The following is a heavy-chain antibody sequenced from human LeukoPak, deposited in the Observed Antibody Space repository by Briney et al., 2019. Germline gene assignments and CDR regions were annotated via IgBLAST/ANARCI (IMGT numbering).Heavy chain of an antibody. CDR3: ARDFQIVATTSFDY. CDR1: GYTFTSYG. CDR2: ISAYNGNT. D-gene: IGHD5-12*01. Sequence: ASVKVSCKASGYTFTSYGISWVRQAPGQGLEWMGWISAYNGNTNYAQKLQGRVTMTTDTSTSTAYMELRSLRSDDTAVYYCARDFQIVATTSFDYWGQGTLVTVSP. V-gene: IGHV1-18*04. J-gene: IGHJ4*02.